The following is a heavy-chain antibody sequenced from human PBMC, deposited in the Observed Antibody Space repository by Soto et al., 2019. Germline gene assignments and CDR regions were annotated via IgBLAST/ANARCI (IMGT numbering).Heavy chain of an antibody. V-gene: IGHV1-2*02. D-gene: IGHD6-13*01. CDR3: ARDLIAAAGNGFDP. Sequence: GASVKVSCKASGYTFTGYYMHWVRQAPGQGLEWMGWINPNSGGTNYAQKFQGRVTMTRDTSISTAYMELSRLRSDDTAVYYCARDLIAAAGNGFDPWGQGTLVTVSS. J-gene: IGHJ5*02. CDR2: INPNSGGT. CDR1: GYTFTGYY.